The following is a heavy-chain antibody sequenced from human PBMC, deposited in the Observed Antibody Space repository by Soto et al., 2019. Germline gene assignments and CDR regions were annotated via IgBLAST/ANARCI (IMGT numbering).Heavy chain of an antibody. J-gene: IGHJ6*04. V-gene: IGHV1-2*04. CDR2: INRKSGCT. D-gene: IGHD2-8*01. CDR3: ARGHSTDCANGVCSFFYNHEMDV. CDR1: GYSFTDYH. Sequence: QVRLVQSGAEVKKPGASVRVSCKASGYSFTDYHIPWVRQAPGQGLEWLGRINRKSGCTRTAQKFHGWVTMTRDRYISTFYRELTRLRSDDTAVYFCARGHSTDCANGVCSFFYNHEMDVWGKVTTVTVSS.